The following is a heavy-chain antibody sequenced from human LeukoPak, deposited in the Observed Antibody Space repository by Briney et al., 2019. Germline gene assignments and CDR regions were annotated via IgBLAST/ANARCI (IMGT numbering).Heavy chain of an antibody. CDR1: GYTLTELS. V-gene: IGHV1-24*01. Sequence: ASVKVSCKVSGYTLTELSMHWVRQAPGKGLEWMGGFDPEDGETIYAQKFQGRVTMTEDTSTDTAYMELSSLRSEDTAVYYCARYCSSTSCYPDWGQGTLVTVSS. J-gene: IGHJ4*02. CDR3: ARYCSSTSCYPD. CDR2: FDPEDGET. D-gene: IGHD2-2*01.